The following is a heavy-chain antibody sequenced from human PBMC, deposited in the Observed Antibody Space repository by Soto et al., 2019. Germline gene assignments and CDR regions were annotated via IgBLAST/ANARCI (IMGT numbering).Heavy chain of an antibody. D-gene: IGHD1-26*01. CDR3: STEGAGYNGVDY. CDR2: IKSKTDGGTT. V-gene: IGHV3-15*01. Sequence: GGSLRLSCAASGFTFSNAWMSWVRQAPGKGLEWVGRIKSKTDGGTTDYATPVKGRFTISRDDPKITLDLQMNSLKTEDTAVYYCSTEGAGYNGVDYWGQGTLVTVSS. J-gene: IGHJ4*02. CDR1: GFTFSNAW.